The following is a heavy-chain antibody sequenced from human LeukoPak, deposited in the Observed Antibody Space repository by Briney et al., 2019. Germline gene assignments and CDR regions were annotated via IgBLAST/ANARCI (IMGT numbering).Heavy chain of an antibody. CDR3: ARQYISGQWYFDY. Sequence: QPGGSLRLSCAASGFTFSSHALHWVRQAPGKGLEWVAVISSDGSYKYYADSVKGRFTISRDSSKNTLYLQMNSLIPEDTAVYYCARQYISGQWYFDYWGQGTLVTVSS. CDR1: GFTFSSHA. J-gene: IGHJ4*02. V-gene: IGHV3-30*04. CDR2: ISSDGSYK. D-gene: IGHD5-18*01.